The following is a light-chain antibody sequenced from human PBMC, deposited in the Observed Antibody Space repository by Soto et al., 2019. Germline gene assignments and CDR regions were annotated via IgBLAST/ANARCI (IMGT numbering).Light chain of an antibody. J-gene: IGKJ3*01. CDR1: QDIKKY. V-gene: IGKV1-33*01. CDR3: QNYDLVPYT. CDR2: DTY. Sequence: IQLTQSPSSLSASVGYRVTITCQATQDIKKYLNWYQQKPGKAPKLLIYDTYTLETGVPSRSRGSGYGTDFTLTISSLQPEYFATYYCQNYDLVPYTFGPGTKVDIK.